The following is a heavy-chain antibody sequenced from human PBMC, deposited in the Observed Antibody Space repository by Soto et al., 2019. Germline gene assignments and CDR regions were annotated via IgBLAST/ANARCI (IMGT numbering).Heavy chain of an antibody. V-gene: IGHV5-51*01. CDR3: ARLTPAWSYYYGMDV. CDR2: IYPGDSDT. D-gene: IGHD3-3*01. J-gene: IGHJ6*02. CDR1: GYRFTSYW. Sequence: ESLKISCKGSGYRFTSYWIGWVRQMPGKGLEWMGIIYPGDSDTRYSPSFQGQVTISADETISTAYLQWSSLKASDTAMSYCARLTPAWSYYYGMDVWGQGTTVTVSS.